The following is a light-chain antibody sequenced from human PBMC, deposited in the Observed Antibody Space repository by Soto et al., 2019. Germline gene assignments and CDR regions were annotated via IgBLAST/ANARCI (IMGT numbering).Light chain of an antibody. CDR1: QSVSKNY. Sequence: IVLTQSPGILSLSAGERATLSCRASQSVSKNYLAWYQQKPGQAPRLLIYGASNRATGIPDRFSGSGSGTDFTLTISRMEPEDFAVYYCQQYGSPGTFGQGTKVDIK. CDR3: QQYGSPGT. CDR2: GAS. V-gene: IGKV3-20*01. J-gene: IGKJ1*01.